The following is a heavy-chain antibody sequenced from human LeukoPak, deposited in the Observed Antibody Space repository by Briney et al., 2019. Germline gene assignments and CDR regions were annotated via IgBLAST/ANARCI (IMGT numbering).Heavy chain of an antibody. V-gene: IGHV3-21*01. Sequence: GGSLRLSCAASGFTFSSYSMNWVRQAPGKGLEWVSSISSSSSYIYYADSVKGRFTISRDNDKNSLYLQMNSLRAEDTAVYYCASVPQYYYDSSGYYFDAFDIWGQGTMVTVSS. J-gene: IGHJ3*02. CDR2: ISSSSSYI. CDR1: GFTFSSYS. CDR3: ASVPQYYYDSSGYYFDAFDI. D-gene: IGHD3-22*01.